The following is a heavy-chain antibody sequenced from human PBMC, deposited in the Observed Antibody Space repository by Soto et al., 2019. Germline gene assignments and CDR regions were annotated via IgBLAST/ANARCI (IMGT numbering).Heavy chain of an antibody. Sequence: TSETLSLTCTVSGGSISSSSYYWGWIRQPPGKGLEWIGSIYYSGSTYYNPSLKSRVTISVDTSKNQFSLKLSSVTAADTAVYYCARLRENGVVILFPWRGDAFDIWGQGTMVTVSS. V-gene: IGHV4-39*01. CDR3: ARLRENGVVILFPWRGDAFDI. CDR2: IYYSGST. J-gene: IGHJ3*02. D-gene: IGHD3-3*01. CDR1: GGSISSSSYY.